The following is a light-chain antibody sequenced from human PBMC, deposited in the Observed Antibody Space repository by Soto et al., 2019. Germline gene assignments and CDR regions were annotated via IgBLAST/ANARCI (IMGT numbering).Light chain of an antibody. CDR3: SSYAGSNMVV. CDR1: SSDVGGYNY. V-gene: IGLV2-8*01. Sequence: QSALTQPPSASGSPGQSVTISCTGTSSDVGGYNYVSWYQQHPAKAPKLMIYEVSKRPSGVPDRFSGSKSGNTASLTVSGRQAEDEADYYCSSYAGSNMVVFGGGTKVTVL. J-gene: IGLJ2*01. CDR2: EVS.